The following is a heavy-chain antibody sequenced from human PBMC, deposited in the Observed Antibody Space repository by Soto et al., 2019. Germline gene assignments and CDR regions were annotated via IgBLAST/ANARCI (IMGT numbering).Heavy chain of an antibody. Sequence: EVQLLESGGGLVQPGGSLRLSCAASGFTFTNYAMSWVRQAPGKGLEWVSTISASGGSTYHADSVKGRFTISRDNSKNTLSMQMNSLRGEDTAAYYCAKDMRGSVSYYIYGMDVWGQGTTVTVS. CDR2: ISASGGST. CDR1: GFTFTNYA. J-gene: IGHJ6*02. CDR3: AKDMRGSVSYYIYGMDV. V-gene: IGHV3-23*01. D-gene: IGHD3-10*01.